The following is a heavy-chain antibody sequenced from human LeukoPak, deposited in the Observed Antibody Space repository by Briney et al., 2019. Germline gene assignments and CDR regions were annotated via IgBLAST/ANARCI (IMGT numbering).Heavy chain of an antibody. CDR1: GGSFSGYY. Sequence: SETLSLTCAVYGGSFSGYYWSWIRQPPGKGLEWIGEINHSGSTNYNPSLKSRVTISVDMSKNQFSLKLSSVTAADTAVYYCARDSPRDGYNFDYWGQGTLVTVSS. V-gene: IGHV4-34*01. D-gene: IGHD5-24*01. J-gene: IGHJ4*02. CDR2: INHSGST. CDR3: ARDSPRDGYNFDY.